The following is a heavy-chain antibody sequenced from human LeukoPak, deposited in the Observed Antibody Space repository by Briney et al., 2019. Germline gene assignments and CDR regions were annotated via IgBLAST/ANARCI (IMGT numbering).Heavy chain of an antibody. Sequence: GGSLRLSCAASGSTFGTFWMSWVRQAPGKGLEWVANIKQDGSETFYVDSVKGRFTISRDNAKDSLYLQMNSLRAEDTALYYCARGHSSAWYVDYFDYWGQATLVTVSS. CDR3: ARGHSSAWYVDYFDY. CDR2: IKQDGSET. V-gene: IGHV3-7*05. CDR1: GSTFGTFW. J-gene: IGHJ4*02. D-gene: IGHD6-19*01.